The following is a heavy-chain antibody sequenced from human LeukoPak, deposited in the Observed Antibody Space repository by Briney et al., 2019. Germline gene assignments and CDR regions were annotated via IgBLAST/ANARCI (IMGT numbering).Heavy chain of an antibody. D-gene: IGHD3-9*01. CDR1: GYTLTELS. Sequence: GASVKVSCKVSGYTLTELSMHWVRQAPGKGLEWMGGFDPEDGETIYAQKLQGRVTMTTDTSTSTAYMELRSLRSDDTAVYYCARGRTVGYFDWIGRPQAGAFDIWGQGTMVTVSS. J-gene: IGHJ3*02. V-gene: IGHV1-24*01. CDR3: ARGRTVGYFDWIGRPQAGAFDI. CDR2: FDPEDGET.